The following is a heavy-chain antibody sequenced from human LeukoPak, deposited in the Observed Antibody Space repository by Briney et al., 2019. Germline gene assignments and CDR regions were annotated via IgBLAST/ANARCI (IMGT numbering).Heavy chain of an antibody. J-gene: IGHJ4*02. CDR3: SEGYFEAFDH. V-gene: IGHV4-59*02. CDR2: LSYTGKT. D-gene: IGHD5-24*01. CDR1: GASVSSSH. Sequence: SETLSLTCLVSGASVSSSHWNWIRQLPGKGLEWIGCLSYTGKTDYSPSLTSRLTISLDTSKNQVSLKLKSVTAADTAVYYCSEGYFEAFDHWGQGISVTVSS.